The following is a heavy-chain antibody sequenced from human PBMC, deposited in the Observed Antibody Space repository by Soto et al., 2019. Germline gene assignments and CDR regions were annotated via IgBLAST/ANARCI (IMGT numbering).Heavy chain of an antibody. CDR3: ARDARLYCIDGKCYSGFDL. Sequence: EVQRVESGGGLVQSGGSLRLSCVASGFTFSSYWKSWVRQAPGKGLEWVADIKEDGSAKYYVDSVKGRFTISRDNAKKSLYLQVNSLRAEDTAVYYCARDARLYCIDGKCYSGFDLWGHGTLVTVSS. CDR1: GFTFSSYW. J-gene: IGHJ4*01. V-gene: IGHV3-7*01. D-gene: IGHD2-15*01. CDR2: IKEDGSAK.